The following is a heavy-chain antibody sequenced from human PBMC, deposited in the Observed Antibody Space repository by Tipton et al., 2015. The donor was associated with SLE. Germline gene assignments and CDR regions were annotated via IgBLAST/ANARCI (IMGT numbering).Heavy chain of an antibody. CDR1: GGPISRFH. V-gene: IGHV4-59*12. Sequence: TLSLTCTVSGGPISRFHWSWIRQAPGKGLEWIGYIYSTGLTRYSPSLKSRLTISVDTSKNQFSLRLSSVTAADTAVYYCARRRAATGLFSERGWFDPWGQGALVTVSS. CDR3: ARRRAATGLFSERGWFDP. D-gene: IGHD6-25*01. J-gene: IGHJ5*02. CDR2: IYSTGLT.